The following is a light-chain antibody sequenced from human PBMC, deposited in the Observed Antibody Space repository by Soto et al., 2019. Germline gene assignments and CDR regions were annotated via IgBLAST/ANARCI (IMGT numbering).Light chain of an antibody. J-gene: IGKJ4*01. Sequence: ESVLTQSPVTLSLSPGERASLSCRSSHPISGRYLAWYQQKPGQAPRLLIYDASSRAPGIPDRFSGSGSGTDFILTISRLEPEAFAVYYCKQYGSSPLTLGGGTKVDIK. CDR3: KQYGSSPLT. V-gene: IGKV3-20*01. CDR1: HPISGRY. CDR2: DAS.